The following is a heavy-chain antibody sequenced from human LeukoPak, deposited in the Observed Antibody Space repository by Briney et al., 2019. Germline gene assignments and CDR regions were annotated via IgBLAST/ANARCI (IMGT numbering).Heavy chain of an antibody. D-gene: IGHD3-10*01. CDR1: GYTFTGYY. V-gene: IGHV1-2*02. J-gene: IGHJ5*02. CDR3: ARDRVTMVRGVRMNWFDP. Sequence: ASVKVSCKASGYTFTGYYMHWVRQAPGQGLEWMGWINPNSGGTNYAQKFQGRVTMTRDTSISTAYMELSRLRSDDTAVYYCARDRVTMVRGVRMNWFDPWGQGTLVTVSS. CDR2: INPNSGGT.